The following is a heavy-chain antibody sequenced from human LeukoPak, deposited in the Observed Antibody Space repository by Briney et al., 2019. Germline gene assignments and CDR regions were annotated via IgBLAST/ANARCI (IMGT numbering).Heavy chain of an antibody. D-gene: IGHD5-18*01. CDR1: GGSISSSSYY. CDR2: IYYSGST. CDR3: AREMFSYGYDY. J-gene: IGHJ4*02. V-gene: IGHV4-39*07. Sequence: SETLSLTCTVSGGSISSSSYYWGWIRQPPGKGLEWIGSIYYSGSTYYNPSLKSRVTISVDTSKNQFSLKLSSVTAADTAVYYCAREMFSYGYDYWGQGTLVTVSS.